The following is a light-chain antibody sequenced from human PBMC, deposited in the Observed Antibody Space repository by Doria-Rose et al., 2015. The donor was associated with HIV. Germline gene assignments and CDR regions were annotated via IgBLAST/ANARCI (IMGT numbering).Light chain of an antibody. CDR1: QSFSSTY. CDR3: HQYGTSWT. Sequence: TQSPGTLSLSPRERATLSCSASQSFSSTYLAWYQQKPGQAPSLLIYDGSTRATGIPDRFSASGSGTDFTLTINRLEPEDFALYYCHQYGTSWTFGQGTKVEI. V-gene: IGKV3-20*01. CDR2: DGS. J-gene: IGKJ1*01.